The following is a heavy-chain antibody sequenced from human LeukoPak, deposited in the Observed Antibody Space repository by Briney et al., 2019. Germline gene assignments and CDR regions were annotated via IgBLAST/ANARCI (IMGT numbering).Heavy chain of an antibody. V-gene: IGHV4-59*02. CDR3: VRDSRYGSGWFEDGLDF. J-gene: IGHJ6*02. D-gene: IGHD6-13*01. CDR2: INDRGST. Sequence: SETVSLTCRVSVDSGKSYDLSGIRQPPGQGLEWLGHINDRGSTNYNPSLQGRVTISIDTSKNQFSLKVNSVTAADTAVYYCVRDSRYGSGWFEDGLDFWGQGTTVTVSS. CDR1: VDSGKSYD.